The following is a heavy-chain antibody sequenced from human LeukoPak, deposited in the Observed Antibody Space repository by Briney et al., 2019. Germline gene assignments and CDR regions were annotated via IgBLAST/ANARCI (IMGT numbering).Heavy chain of an antibody. CDR2: ISAYNGNT. D-gene: IGHD3-16*02. CDR3: ARDGPYDYVWGSYRYLPLDY. Sequence: ASVKVSCKASGYTFTSYGISWVRQAPGQGLEWMGWISAYNGNTNYAQKLQGRVTITTDTSTSTAYMELRSLRSDDTAVYYCARDGPYDYVWGSYRYLPLDYWGQGTLVTVSS. V-gene: IGHV1-18*01. CDR1: GYTFTSYG. J-gene: IGHJ4*02.